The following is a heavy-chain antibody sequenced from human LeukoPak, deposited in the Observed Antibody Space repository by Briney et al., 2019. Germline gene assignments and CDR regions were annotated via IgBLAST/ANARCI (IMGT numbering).Heavy chain of an antibody. V-gene: IGHV4-30-2*01. J-gene: IGHJ3*02. CDR2: IYHSGST. CDR3: ARGITGTSRKGAFDI. D-gene: IGHD1-20*01. CDR1: GGSISSGGYS. Sequence: SETLSLTCAVSGGSISSGGYSWSWIRQPPGKGLEWIGYIYHSGSTYYNPSLKSRVTISVDRSKNQFSLKPSSVTAADTAVYYCARGITGTSRKGAFDIWGQGTMVTVSS.